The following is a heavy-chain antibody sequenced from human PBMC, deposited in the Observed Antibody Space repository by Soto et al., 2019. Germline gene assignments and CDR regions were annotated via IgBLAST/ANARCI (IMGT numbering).Heavy chain of an antibody. CDR1: GFSFSSYA. V-gene: IGHV3-30*04. CDR2: ISKDGMNK. J-gene: IGHJ5*02. Sequence: GGSLRLSCTASGFSFSSYAMYWFRQPPGKGLEWVAVISKDGMNKNYADSVKGRVTVSRDNANYSLDLQLSSVTAADTAVYYCARDSRAGLWFGESRDWFDPWGQGTLVTVSS. D-gene: IGHD3-10*01. CDR3: ARDSRAGLWFGESRDWFDP.